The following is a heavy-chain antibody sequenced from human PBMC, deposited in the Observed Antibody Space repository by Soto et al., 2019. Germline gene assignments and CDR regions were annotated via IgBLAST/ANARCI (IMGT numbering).Heavy chain of an antibody. Sequence: SVKVSCEASGGTFSSYAISWVRQAPGQGLEWMGGIIPIFGTANYAQKFQGRVTITADESTSTAYMELSSLRSEDTAVYYCARGFGVVTAFHAYYCYGMYVCGQRTTVTVSS. J-gene: IGHJ6*02. CDR1: GGTFSSYA. V-gene: IGHV1-69*13. CDR2: IIPIFGTA. CDR3: ARGFGVVTAFHAYYCYGMYV. D-gene: IGHD2-21*02.